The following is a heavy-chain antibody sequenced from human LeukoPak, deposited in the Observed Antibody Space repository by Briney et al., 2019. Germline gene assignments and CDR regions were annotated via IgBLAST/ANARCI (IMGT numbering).Heavy chain of an antibody. J-gene: IGHJ4*02. D-gene: IGHD2-15*01. CDR3: GTAEPSRYCSGCSCYVDDY. V-gene: IGHV1-24*01. CDR1: GYTITELS. CDR2: FDPEDGET. Sequence: ASVKVSCKVSGYTITELSMHWVRQAPGKGLEWMGGFDPEDGETIYAQKFQGRVTMTEDTSTDTAYMELSSLRSEDTAVYYCGTAEPSRYCSGCSCYVDDYWGQGTLVTVSS.